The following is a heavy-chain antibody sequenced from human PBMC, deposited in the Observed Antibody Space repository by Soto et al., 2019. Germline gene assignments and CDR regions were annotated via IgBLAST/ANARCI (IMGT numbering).Heavy chain of an antibody. CDR2: IYPGDSDT. V-gene: IGHV5-51*01. CDR3: SRVEHSSGLGDAFDI. D-gene: IGHD3-22*01. J-gene: IGHJ3*02. Sequence: GESLKISCKGSGYSFTSYWIGWVRQMPGKGLEWMGIIYPGDSDTRYSPSFQGQVTISADKSISTAYLQWSSLKASDTAMYYCSRVEHSSGLGDAFDIWGQGTMVTVSS. CDR1: GYSFTSYW.